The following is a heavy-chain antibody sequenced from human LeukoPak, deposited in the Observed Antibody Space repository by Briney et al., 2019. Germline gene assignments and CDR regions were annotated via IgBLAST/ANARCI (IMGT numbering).Heavy chain of an antibody. D-gene: IGHD2-15*01. CDR1: GFTFSSYG. J-gene: IGHJ6*02. Sequence: GRSLRLSCAASGFTFSSYGMHWVRQAPGKGLEWVAVIWYDGSNKYYADSVKGRFTISRDNSKNTLYLQMNSLRAEDTAVYYCARELRYCSGGSCYIYYYYYGMDVWGQGTTVTVSS. V-gene: IGHV3-33*01. CDR3: ARELRYCSGGSCYIYYYYYGMDV. CDR2: IWYDGSNK.